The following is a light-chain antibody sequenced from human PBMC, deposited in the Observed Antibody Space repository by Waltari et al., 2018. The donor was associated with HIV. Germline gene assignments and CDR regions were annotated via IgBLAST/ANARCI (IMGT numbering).Light chain of an antibody. CDR1: QGIGSS. CDR3: QQYDTYPLT. V-gene: IGKV1-9*01. CDR2: SAS. J-gene: IGKJ4*01. Sequence: DIQLTQSPSFLSASIGARVTITCRAAQGIGSSLAWYQAKPGRAPKLLVYSASILQAGVQLRFGGSGSGTEFTLTVSSLQPEDFAAYYCQQYDTYPLTFGGGTKVEIK.